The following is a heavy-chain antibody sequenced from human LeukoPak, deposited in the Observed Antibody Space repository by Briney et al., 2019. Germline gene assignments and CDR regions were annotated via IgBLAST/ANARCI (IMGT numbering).Heavy chain of an antibody. J-gene: IGHJ2*01. CDR1: GGSISSYY. CDR2: VYYSGST. CDR3: ARHRGKNCNSGPLWYFDL. D-gene: IGHD2/OR15-2a*01. Sequence: SETLSLTCTVSGGSISSYYWSWIRQPPGKGLEWIEYVYYSGSTNYNPSLKSRVTKSVDTSKNQFSLKLSSVTAADTAVYYCARHRGKNCNSGPLWYFDLWGRGTLVTVSS. V-gene: IGHV4-59*08.